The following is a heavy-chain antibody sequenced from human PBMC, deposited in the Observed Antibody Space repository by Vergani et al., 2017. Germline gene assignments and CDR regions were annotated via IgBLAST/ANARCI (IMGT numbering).Heavy chain of an antibody. CDR1: GFTFSSYS. CDR3: ARRGIAAAGSYYYYGMDV. D-gene: IGHD6-13*01. V-gene: IGHV3-48*04. J-gene: IGHJ6*02. Sequence: EVQLVESGGGLVQPGGSLRLSCAASGFTFSSYSMNWVRQAPGKGLEWVSYISSSSSTIYYADSVKGRFTISRDNAKNSLYLQMNSLRAEDTAVYYCARRGIAAAGSYYYYGMDVWGQGTTVTVSS. CDR2: ISSSSSTI.